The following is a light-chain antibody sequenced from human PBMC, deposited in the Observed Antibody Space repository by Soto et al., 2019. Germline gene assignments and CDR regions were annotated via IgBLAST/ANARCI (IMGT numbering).Light chain of an antibody. CDR2: EVS. V-gene: IGLV2-14*01. CDR3: RSYRRDNTRV. CDR1: SSDIGAYDY. J-gene: IGLJ1*01. Sequence: QSVLTQPASGSGAPGQSITVSFTGTSSDIGAYDYVSWYQQHPGKAPQLMLYEVSNRPSGVSNRFSGSQSGSTASLTISGLQADDEAEYYCRSYRRDNTRVFGTGTKLTVL.